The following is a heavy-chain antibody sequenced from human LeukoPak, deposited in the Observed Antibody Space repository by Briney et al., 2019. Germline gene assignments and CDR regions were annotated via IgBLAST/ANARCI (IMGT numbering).Heavy chain of an antibody. CDR1: GGTFSSYT. V-gene: IGHV1-69*16. CDR3: ARDLGYGDYG. D-gene: IGHD4-17*01. J-gene: IGHJ4*02. CDR2: IIPILGIA. Sequence: ASVKVSXKASGGTFSSYTISWVRQAPGQGLEWMGRIIPILGIANYAQKFQGRVTITTDESTSTAYMELSSLRSEDTAVYYCARDLGYGDYGWGQGTLVTVSS.